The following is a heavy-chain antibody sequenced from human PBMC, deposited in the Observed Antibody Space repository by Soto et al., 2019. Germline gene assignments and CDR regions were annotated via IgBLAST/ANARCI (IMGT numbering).Heavy chain of an antibody. Sequence: QVQLVESGGGVVQPGRSLRLSCAASGFTFGSHGMHWVRQAPGKGLEWVALIGYDGSGKYYTDSVKGQFTISRDNSKNMMYLQMNSLRAEDTAIYYCAKEDYTFFDSWCQGTLVTVSS. CDR3: AKEDYTFFDS. V-gene: IGHV3-30*18. CDR2: IGYDGSGK. J-gene: IGHJ4*02. CDR1: GFTFGSHG. D-gene: IGHD4-4*01.